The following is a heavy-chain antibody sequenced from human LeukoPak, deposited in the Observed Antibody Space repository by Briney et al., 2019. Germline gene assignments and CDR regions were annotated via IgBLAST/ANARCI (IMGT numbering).Heavy chain of an antibody. CDR1: GFTFSSYG. CDR2: INPNSGGT. CDR3: ARGITIFGVVITYYFDY. D-gene: IGHD3-3*01. V-gene: IGHV1-2*02. J-gene: IGHJ4*02. Sequence: GGSLRLSCAASGFTFSSYGMHWVRQAPGQGLEWMGWINPNSGGTNYAQKFQGRVTMTRDTSISTAYMELSRLRSDDTAVYYCARGITIFGVVITYYFDYWGQGTLVTVSS.